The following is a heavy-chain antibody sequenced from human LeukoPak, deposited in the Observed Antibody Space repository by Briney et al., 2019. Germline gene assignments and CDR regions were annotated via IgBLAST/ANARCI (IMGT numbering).Heavy chain of an antibody. D-gene: IGHD4-23*01. J-gene: IGHJ4*02. V-gene: IGHV1-2*02. CDR2: INPNSGGT. CDR1: GYTFTDYY. Sequence: GASVKVSCKASGYTFTDYYVHWVRQAPGQGLEWMGWINPNSGGTHYDQKFQGRVTVTRDTSINTTYVQFSSLTSDDTAVYYCARDSYGGGPLGYWGQGTRVTVSS. CDR3: ARDSYGGGPLGY.